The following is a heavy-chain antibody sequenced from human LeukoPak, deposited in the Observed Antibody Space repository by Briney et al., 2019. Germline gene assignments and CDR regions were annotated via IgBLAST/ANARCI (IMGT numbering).Heavy chain of an antibody. D-gene: IGHD3-9*01. CDR1: GFTFSSYG. V-gene: IGHV3-23*01. CDR3: AKALYDILTGYDPLFDY. J-gene: IGHJ4*02. Sequence: GGSLRLSCAASGFTFSSYGMNWVRQAPGKGLEWVSAISGSGGSTYYADSVKGRFTISRDNSKNTLYLQMNNLRAEDTAVYYCAKALYDILTGYDPLFDYWGQGTLVTVSS. CDR2: ISGSGGST.